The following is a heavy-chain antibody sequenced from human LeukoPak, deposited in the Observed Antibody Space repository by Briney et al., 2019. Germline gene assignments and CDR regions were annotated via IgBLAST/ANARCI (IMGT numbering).Heavy chain of an antibody. Sequence: ASVKVSCKASGGTFSSYAISWVRQAPGQGLEWMGGIIPIFGTANYAQKFQGRVTITADKSTSTAYTELSSLRSEDTAVYYCARGGMITYDVALGYWGQGTLVTVSS. CDR3: ARGGMITYDVALGY. V-gene: IGHV1-69*06. D-gene: IGHD3-16*01. CDR2: IIPIFGTA. J-gene: IGHJ4*02. CDR1: GGTFSSYA.